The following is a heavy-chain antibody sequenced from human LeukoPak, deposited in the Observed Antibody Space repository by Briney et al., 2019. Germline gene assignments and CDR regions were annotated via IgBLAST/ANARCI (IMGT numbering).Heavy chain of an antibody. Sequence: PSETLSLTCTVSGGSISSYYWSWIRQPAGKGLEWIGRIYTSGSTNYNPSLKSRVTMSVDTSKNQFSLKLSSVTAADTAVYYCARDVGEIAAAGIAYYYYYYMDVWGKGTTVTISS. CDR2: IYTSGST. J-gene: IGHJ6*03. D-gene: IGHD6-13*01. CDR1: GGSISSYY. V-gene: IGHV4-4*07. CDR3: ARDVGEIAAAGIAYYYYYYMDV.